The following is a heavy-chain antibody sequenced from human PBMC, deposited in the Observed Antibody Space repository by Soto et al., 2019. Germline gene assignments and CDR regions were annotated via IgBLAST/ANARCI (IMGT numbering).Heavy chain of an antibody. CDR1: GGSISSSSYY. V-gene: IGHV4-39*01. CDR3: DRHSTSGRHDY. J-gene: IGHJ4*02. CDR2: IYYSGST. D-gene: IGHD1-26*01. Sequence: PSETLSLTCTVSGGSISSSSYYWGWIRQPPGKGLEWIGSIYYSGSTYYNPSLKSRVTISVDTSKNQFSLKLSSVTAADTAVYYCDRHSTSGRHDYWGQGTLVTVSS.